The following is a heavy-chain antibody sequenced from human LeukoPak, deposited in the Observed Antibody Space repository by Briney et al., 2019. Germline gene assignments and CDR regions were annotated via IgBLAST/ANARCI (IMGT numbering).Heavy chain of an antibody. V-gene: IGHV4-39*01. D-gene: IGHD4-17*01. CDR1: GGPLSSSSYY. Sequence: SETLSLTCTVSGGPLSSSSYYWGWIRQPPGKGLEWIGSIYYSGSTYYNPSLKSRVTISVDTSKNQFSLKLSSVTAADTAVYYCARQNGDYGTGDDYWGQGTLVTVSS. J-gene: IGHJ4*02. CDR3: ARQNGDYGTGDDY. CDR2: IYYSGST.